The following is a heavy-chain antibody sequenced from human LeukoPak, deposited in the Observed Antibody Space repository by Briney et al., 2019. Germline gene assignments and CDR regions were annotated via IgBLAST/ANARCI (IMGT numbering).Heavy chain of an antibody. D-gene: IGHD5-18*01. V-gene: IGHV1-69*06. Sequence: GASVKVSCKASGGTFSSYAISWVRQAPGQGLEWMGGIIPIFGTANYAQKFQGRVTITADKSTSTAYMELSSLRSEDTAVYYCARVGDTAMEIDYWGQGTLVTVSS. CDR3: ARVGDTAMEIDY. CDR2: IIPIFGTA. J-gene: IGHJ4*02. CDR1: GGTFSSYA.